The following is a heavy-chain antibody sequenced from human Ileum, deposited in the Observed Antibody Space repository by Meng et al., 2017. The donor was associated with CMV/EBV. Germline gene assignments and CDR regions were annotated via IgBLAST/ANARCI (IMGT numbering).Heavy chain of an antibody. V-gene: IGHV4-61*02. J-gene: IGHJ5*02. CDR1: GGSISSGSYY. CDR3: ARGPYYCTSTSCYNYFDP. CDR2: IYSSGST. Sequence: QGQLPESGPRLLKPSQTLSLTCTVSGGSISSGSYYWSWIRQPAEKGLEWIGRIYSSGSTDYNPSLKSRVTISVDTSKNQFSLNLNSVTAADTAVYYCARGPYYCTSTSCYNYFDPWGQGTLVTVSS. D-gene: IGHD2-2*02.